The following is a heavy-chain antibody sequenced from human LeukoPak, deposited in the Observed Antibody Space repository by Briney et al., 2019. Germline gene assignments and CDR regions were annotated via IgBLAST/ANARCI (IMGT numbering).Heavy chain of an antibody. V-gene: IGHV4-4*07. CDR1: GGSISSYY. CDR2: IYTSGST. D-gene: IGHD5-24*01. J-gene: IGHJ4*02. CDR3: ARVPRWLPFDY. Sequence: SETLSLTCTVPGGSISSYYWSWIRQPAGKGLEWIGRIYTSGSTNYNPSLKSRVTISVDKSKSQFSLKLSSVTAADTAVYYCARVPRWLPFDYWGQGTLVTVSS.